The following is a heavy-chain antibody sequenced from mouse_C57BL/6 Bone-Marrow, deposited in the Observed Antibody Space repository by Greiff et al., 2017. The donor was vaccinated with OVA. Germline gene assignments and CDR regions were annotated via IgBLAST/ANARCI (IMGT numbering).Heavy chain of an antibody. Sequence: EVKVEESGGGLVQPGGSMKLSCVASGFTFSNYWMNWVRQSPEKGLEWVAQIRLKSDNYATHYAESVKGRFTISRDDSKSSVYLQMNNLRAEDTGIYYCTYYSNYEDYYAMDYWGQGTSVTVSS. V-gene: IGHV6-3*01. J-gene: IGHJ4*01. CDR3: TYYSNYEDYYAMDY. CDR1: GFTFSNYW. D-gene: IGHD2-5*01. CDR2: IRLKSDNYAT.